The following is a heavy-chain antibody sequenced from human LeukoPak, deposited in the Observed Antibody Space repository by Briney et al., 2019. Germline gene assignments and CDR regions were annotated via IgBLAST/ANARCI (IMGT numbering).Heavy chain of an antibody. CDR2: IRSKANSYAT. J-gene: IGHJ4*02. D-gene: IGHD6-13*01. CDR1: GFTFSGSA. V-gene: IGHV3-73*01. Sequence: GGSLRPSCAASGFTFSGSAMHWVRQASGKGLEWVGRIRSKANSYATAYAASVKGRFTISRDDSKNTAYLQMNSLRAEDTALYYCARGGSSSWYREFDYWGQGTLVTVSS. CDR3: ARGGSSSWYREFDY.